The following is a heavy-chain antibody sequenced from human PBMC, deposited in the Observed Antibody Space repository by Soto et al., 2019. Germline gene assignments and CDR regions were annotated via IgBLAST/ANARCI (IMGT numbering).Heavy chain of an antibody. CDR3: ARRGSSSWLQLGESYGMDV. D-gene: IGHD6-13*01. CDR2: IDPSDSYT. V-gene: IGHV5-10-1*01. J-gene: IGHJ6*02. CDR1: GYSFTSYW. Sequence: GESLKISCKGSGYSFTSYWISWVRQMPGKGLEWMGRIDPSDSYTNYSPSFQGHVTISADKSISTAYLQRSSLKASDTAMYYCARRGSSSWLQLGESYGMDVWGQGATVTVSS.